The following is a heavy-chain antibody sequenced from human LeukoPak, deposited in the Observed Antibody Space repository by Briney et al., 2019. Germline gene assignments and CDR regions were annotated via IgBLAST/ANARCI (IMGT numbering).Heavy chain of an antibody. CDR3: AREGSRAYFDY. Sequence: GGSLRLSCAAPGFTFSSYWMSRVRQAPGKGLEWVANINQDGGETYYVASVKGRFTISTDNAKNSLYLQMNTLRAADTAVYYCAREGSRAYFDYWGQGTLVTVSS. J-gene: IGHJ4*02. CDR1: GFTFSSYW. D-gene: IGHD1-26*01. V-gene: IGHV3-7*01. CDR2: INQDGGET.